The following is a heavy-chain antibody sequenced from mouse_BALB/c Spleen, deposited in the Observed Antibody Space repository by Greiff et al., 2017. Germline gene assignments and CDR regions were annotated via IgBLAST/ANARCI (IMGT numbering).Heavy chain of an antibody. D-gene: IGHD1-1*01. CDR3: AREGVLLYYAMDY. V-gene: IGHV7-3*02. CDR1: GFTFPDYY. CDR2: IRNKANGYTT. Sequence: EVQVVESGGGLVQPGGSLRLSCATSGFTFPDYYMSWVRQPPGKALEWLGFIRNKANGYTTEYSASVKGPFTISRDNSQSILYLQMDTLRAEDSATYYCAREGVLLYYAMDYWGQGTSVTVSS. J-gene: IGHJ4*01.